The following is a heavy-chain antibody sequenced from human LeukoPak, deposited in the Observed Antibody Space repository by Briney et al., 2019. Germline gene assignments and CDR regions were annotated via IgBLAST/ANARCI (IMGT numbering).Heavy chain of an antibody. J-gene: IGHJ4*02. CDR1: GYSITSAYY. V-gene: IGHV4-38-2*02. D-gene: IGHD3-10*01. CDR2: FFLKGST. Sequence: SETLSLTCTVSGYSITSAYYWGWIRQPPGKGLEWIGSFFLKGSTYYNPSLKSRVTISVDTSKNQFSLKLSSVTAADTAVYYCASSLIGSGSYYFDYWGQGTLVTVSS. CDR3: ASSLIGSGSYYFDY.